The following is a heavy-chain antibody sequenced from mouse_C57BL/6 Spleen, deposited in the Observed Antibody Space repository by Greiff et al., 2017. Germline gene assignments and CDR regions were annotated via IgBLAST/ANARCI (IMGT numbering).Heavy chain of an antibody. CDR1: GYSFTGYF. V-gene: IGHV1-20*01. CDR2: INPYNGDT. D-gene: IGHD1-1*01. J-gene: IGHJ4*01. CDR3: ASKDYYGSSYYAMDY. Sequence: EVQLQESGPELVKPGDSVKISCKASGYSFTGYFMNWVMQSHGKSLEWIGRINPYNGDTFYNQKFKGKATLTVDKSSSTAHMELRSLTSEDSAVYYGASKDYYGSSYYAMDYWGQGTSVTVSS.